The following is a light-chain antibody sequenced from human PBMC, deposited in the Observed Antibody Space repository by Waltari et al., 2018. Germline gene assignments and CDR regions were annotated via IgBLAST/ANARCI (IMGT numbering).Light chain of an antibody. J-gene: IGLJ2*01. CDR1: SHHVGGFLY. V-gene: IGLV2-14*01. Sequence: SVLAQPASVSGSPGLSIPIHCTATSHHVGGFLYLPWSQRHPGKAPRLIICEVSNRPSGVSNRCSGSKAGNSASLTISGLQAEDEADYYCTSYINSNTLDVVFGGGTKLTVL. CDR2: EVS. CDR3: TSYINSNTLDVV.